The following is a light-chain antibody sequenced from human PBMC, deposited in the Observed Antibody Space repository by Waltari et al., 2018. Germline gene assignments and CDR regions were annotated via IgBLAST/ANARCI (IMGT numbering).Light chain of an antibody. CDR2: DAS. CDR3: QQYDNYLT. J-gene: IGKJ1*01. Sequence: DIQMTQSPSSLSASVGDRVTITCQASQDISNYLNWYQQKPGKAPKLLIYDASNLETGVPSRFSGSGSGTDFTFTISSLQPEDIATYYCQQYDNYLTFGQGTKVEIK. CDR1: QDISNY. V-gene: IGKV1-33*01.